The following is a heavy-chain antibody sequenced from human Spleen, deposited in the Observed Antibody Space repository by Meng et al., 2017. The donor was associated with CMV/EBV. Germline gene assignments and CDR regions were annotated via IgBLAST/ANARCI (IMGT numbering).Heavy chain of an antibody. D-gene: IGHD3-10*01. CDR3: ARDRTGSGRNSDY. V-gene: IGHV3-21*01. CDR1: GSTFSRCA. CDR2: ISSSSNYI. J-gene: IGHJ4*02. Sequence: GESLKISCAASGSTFSRCAMSWVRQAPGKGLEWVSSISSSSNYIYYADSVTGRFTIYRDNAKKSLNLQMNSLRAEDTAVYYCARDRTGSGRNSDYWGQGTLVTVSS.